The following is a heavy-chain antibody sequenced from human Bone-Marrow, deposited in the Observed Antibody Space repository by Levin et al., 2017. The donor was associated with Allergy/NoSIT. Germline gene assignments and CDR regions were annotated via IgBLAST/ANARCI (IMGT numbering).Heavy chain of an antibody. V-gene: IGHV4-39*01. CDR1: GGSISSSSFY. Sequence: SETLSLTCTVSGGSISSSSFYWGWLRQPPGKGLDWIGSIYYSGNTYYNPSLKSRVTISVDTSKNQFSLKLTSVTAADTAVYYCARQGTKRNLKGAIFGGGRPLDNWFAPWGQGTLVTVSS. CDR2: IYYSGNT. J-gene: IGHJ5*02. D-gene: IGHD3-3*01. CDR3: ARQGTKRNLKGAIFGGGRPLDNWFAP.